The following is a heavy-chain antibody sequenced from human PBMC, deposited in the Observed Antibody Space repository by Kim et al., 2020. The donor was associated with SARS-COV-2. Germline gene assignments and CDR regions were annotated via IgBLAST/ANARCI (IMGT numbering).Heavy chain of an antibody. Sequence: IGSIYYSGSTSYTPSLKSRVTISVDTSKNRFALKLSSVTAADTAVYYCARHPTAKVLRFLEWLLYLDYWGQGTLVTVSS. D-gene: IGHD3-3*01. J-gene: IGHJ4*02. CDR2: IYYSGST. V-gene: IGHV4-39*01. CDR3: ARHPTAKVLRFLEWLLYLDY.